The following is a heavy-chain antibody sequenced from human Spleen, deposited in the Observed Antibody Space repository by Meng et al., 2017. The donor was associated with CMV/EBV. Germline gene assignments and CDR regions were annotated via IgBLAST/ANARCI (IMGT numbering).Heavy chain of an antibody. CDR3: AKQGLAIAAAGTFDY. J-gene: IGHJ4*02. CDR1: GFTFSSDA. CDR2: INGGGDIT. D-gene: IGHD6-13*01. Sequence: SGFTFSSDAMGSVRQALGKGLEWVSYINGGGDITDSADSVKGRFTISRDNSKNTVYLQMNSLRAEDTAVYYCAKQGLAIAAAGTFDYWGQGTLVTVSS. V-gene: IGHV3-23*01.